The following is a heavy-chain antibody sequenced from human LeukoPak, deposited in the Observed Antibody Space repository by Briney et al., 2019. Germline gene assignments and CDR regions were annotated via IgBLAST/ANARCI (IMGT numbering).Heavy chain of an antibody. CDR3: ARTLRGYSYGLFDY. CDR1: GGSISSCGYY. V-gene: IGHV4-31*03. Sequence: SETLSLTCTVSGGSISSCGYYWSWIRQHPGKGLEWIGYIYYSGSTYYNPSLKSRVTISVDTSRNQFSLKLSSVTAADTAVYYCARTLRGYSYGLFDYWGQGTLVTVSS. J-gene: IGHJ4*02. CDR2: IYYSGST. D-gene: IGHD5-18*01.